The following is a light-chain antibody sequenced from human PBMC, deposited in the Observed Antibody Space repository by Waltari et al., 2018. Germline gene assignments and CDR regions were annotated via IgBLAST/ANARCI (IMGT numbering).Light chain of an antibody. J-gene: IGKJ1*01. CDR3: QQYGSSPRT. Sequence: EIVLTQSPGTLSLSPGERATLSCRASQSVSSSYFAWYQQKPGQAPSLLIYGASSRATGIPDRVSGSGSGTDFTLTISRLEPEDFAVYYCQQYGSSPRTFGQGTKVEIK. CDR2: GAS. V-gene: IGKV3-20*01. CDR1: QSVSSSY.